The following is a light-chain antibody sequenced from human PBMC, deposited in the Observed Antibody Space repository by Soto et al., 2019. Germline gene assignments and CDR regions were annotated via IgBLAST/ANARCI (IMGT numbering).Light chain of an antibody. V-gene: IGKV1-39*01. CDR3: QQSYTRPH. CDR2: AAS. J-gene: IGKJ2*01. CDR1: QSIASY. Sequence: DIQMTQSPSSLSASVGDRVTITCRASQSIASYLNWYQKKPGKAPKLLIYAASTLQSGVPSRFSGSESGTDFTLTISSLQAEDFATYYCQQSYTRPHFGQGTRLEIK.